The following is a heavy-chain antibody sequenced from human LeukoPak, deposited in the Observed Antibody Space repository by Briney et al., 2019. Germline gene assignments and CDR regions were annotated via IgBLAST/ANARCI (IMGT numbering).Heavy chain of an antibody. Sequence: PGGSLRLSCAASGFTFSSYAMSWVRQAPGKGLEWVSAISGSGGSTYYADSVKGRFTISRDNSKNTLYLQMNSLRAEDTAVYYCAKEGDYYDSSGPPYYFDYWGQGTLVIVSS. CDR1: GFTFSSYA. J-gene: IGHJ4*02. CDR3: AKEGDYYDSSGPPYYFDY. D-gene: IGHD3-22*01. CDR2: ISGSGGST. V-gene: IGHV3-23*01.